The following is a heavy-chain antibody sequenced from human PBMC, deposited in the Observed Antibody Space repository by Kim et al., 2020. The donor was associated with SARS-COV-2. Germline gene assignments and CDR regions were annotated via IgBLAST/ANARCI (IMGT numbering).Heavy chain of an antibody. Sequence: SETLSLTCTVSGGSTNGYDWSWIRQPPGKGLEWMGDFYGAGYNDSNPSLKSRVTISVDTSKKQLSLKLTSATAADTAVYYCARHVKEKANTGAVDGLDIWGKGTMVPVSS. CDR1: GGSTNGYD. CDR2: FYGAGYN. V-gene: IGHV4-59*08. D-gene: IGHD3-10*01. CDR3: ARHVKEKANTGAVDGLDI. J-gene: IGHJ3*02.